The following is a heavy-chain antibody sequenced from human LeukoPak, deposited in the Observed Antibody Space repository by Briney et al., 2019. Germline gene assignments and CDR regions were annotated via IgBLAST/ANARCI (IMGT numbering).Heavy chain of an antibody. CDR2: ISDGSRDT. Sequence: GGSLRLSCEASGFTFSHSAMTWVRQAPGKGLEWVSTISDGSRDTHYAGSVKGRFTISRDDSQNIVYLQMDSLTAEDTALYYCTTRLRSHFDYWGQGTQVTVSS. J-gene: IGHJ4*02. V-gene: IGHV3-23*01. D-gene: IGHD5-12*01. CDR1: GFTFSHSA. CDR3: TTRLRSHFDY.